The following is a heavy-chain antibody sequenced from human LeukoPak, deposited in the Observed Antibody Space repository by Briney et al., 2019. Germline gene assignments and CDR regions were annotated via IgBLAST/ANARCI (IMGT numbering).Heavy chain of an antibody. D-gene: IGHD3-10*01. CDR3: VKSYGSSHYYYYGLDV. CDR1: GFTFSVYG. Sequence: PGRSLRLSCAASGFTFSVYGMHWVRQAPGKGLEWVAVISFDGINKYSADSVKGRFTVSRDNSKNTLSLQMNSLRPEDTAMYYCVKSYGSSHYYYYGLDVWGQGTTVTVSS. V-gene: IGHV3-30*18. J-gene: IGHJ6*02. CDR2: ISFDGINK.